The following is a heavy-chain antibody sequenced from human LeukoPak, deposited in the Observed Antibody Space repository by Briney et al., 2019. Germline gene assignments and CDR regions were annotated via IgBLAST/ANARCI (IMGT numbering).Heavy chain of an antibody. CDR3: ARGRWSATTASYYLDF. CDR2: INAGSGNT. J-gene: IGHJ4*02. Sequence: ASVKVSCKASEYTFTDYAINWVRQAPGQRLEWMGWINAGSGNTRYSQRFQGRVTITRDTSASTAYMELSSLTSEDTAVYYCARGRWSATTASYYLDFWGQGTLVTVSS. D-gene: IGHD5-24*01. CDR1: EYTFTDYA. V-gene: IGHV1-3*01.